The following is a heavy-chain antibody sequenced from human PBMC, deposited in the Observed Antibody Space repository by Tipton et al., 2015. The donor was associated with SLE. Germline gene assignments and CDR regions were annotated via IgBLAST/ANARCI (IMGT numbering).Heavy chain of an antibody. J-gene: IGHJ4*02. V-gene: IGHV1-2*02. CDR2: INPKNGDT. CDR3: ARDEENLPLFYYFDH. D-gene: IGHD2/OR15-2a*01. CDR1: GFTLSDYF. Sequence: QVQLVQSGTEVKKPGASVKISCKTSGFTLSDYFMHWVRQAPGQGLEWMGWINPKNGDTNYAQKFRGRVTVTRDTSISTTYMELNRLTSDDTAVYYCARDEENLPLFYYFDHWGQGTLVTVSS.